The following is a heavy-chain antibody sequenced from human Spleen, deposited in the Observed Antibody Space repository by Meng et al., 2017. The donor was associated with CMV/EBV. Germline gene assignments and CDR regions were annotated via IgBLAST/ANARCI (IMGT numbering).Heavy chain of an antibody. CDR1: GGSISSSSYY. J-gene: IGHJ4*02. Sequence: SETLSLTCTVSGGSISSSSYYWGWIRRPPGKGLEWIGSIYYSGSTYYNPSLKSRVTISVDTSKNQFSLKLSSVTAADTAVYYCARVRGEVDCSSTSCYSAGFDYWGQGTLVTVSS. CDR3: ARVRGEVDCSSTSCYSAGFDY. V-gene: IGHV4-39*07. CDR2: IYYSGST. D-gene: IGHD2-2*01.